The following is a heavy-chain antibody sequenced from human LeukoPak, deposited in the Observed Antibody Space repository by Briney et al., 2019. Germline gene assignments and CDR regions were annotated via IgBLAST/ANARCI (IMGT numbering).Heavy chain of an antibody. J-gene: IGHJ4*02. Sequence: SETLSLTCAVYGGSFSGYYWSWIRQPPGKGLEWIGEINHSGSTNYNPSLKGRVTISVDTSKNQFSLKLSSVTAADTAVYYCARGAGYCSGGSCSRLKYYFDYWGQGTLVTVSS. CDR3: ARGAGYCSGGSCSRLKYYFDY. V-gene: IGHV4-34*01. CDR1: GGSFSGYY. CDR2: INHSGST. D-gene: IGHD2-15*01.